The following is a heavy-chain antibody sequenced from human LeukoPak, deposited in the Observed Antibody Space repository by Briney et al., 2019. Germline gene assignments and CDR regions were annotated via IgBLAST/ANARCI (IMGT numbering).Heavy chain of an antibody. D-gene: IGHD2-2*02. CDR2: ISYDGSNK. V-gene: IGHV3-30-3*01. J-gene: IGHJ4*02. Sequence: GGSLRLSCAVSGFTFSTYAMHWVRQPPGKGLEWVAVISYDGSNKYYADSVKGRFTISRDNSKNTLYLQLNSLRAEDTAVYYCARSGIQSGYCSSTSCYIGYWGQGTLVTVSS. CDR1: GFTFSTYA. CDR3: ARSGIQSGYCSSTSCYIGY.